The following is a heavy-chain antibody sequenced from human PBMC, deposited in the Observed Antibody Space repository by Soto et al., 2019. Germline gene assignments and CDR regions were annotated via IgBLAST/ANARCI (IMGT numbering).Heavy chain of an antibody. CDR3: TRRYFYYSSGCYMDDY. CDR2: IRSKSNSYAT. D-gene: IGHD3-22*01. J-gene: IGHJ4*02. Sequence: EVQLVESGGGLVQPGGSLKLSCAASGFTFSVSAMHWVRQASGKGLQWVGRIRSKSNSYATSYDASVKGRFTISRDDLKNTAYLKMNSLKTEDTATYYCTRRYFYYSSGCYMDDYWGQGNLVTVSS. V-gene: IGHV3-73*02. CDR1: GFTFSVSA.